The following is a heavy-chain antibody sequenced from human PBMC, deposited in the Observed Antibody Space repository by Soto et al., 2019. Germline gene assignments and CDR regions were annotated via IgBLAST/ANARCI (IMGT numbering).Heavy chain of an antibody. V-gene: IGHV4-30-2*05. D-gene: IGHD1-26*01. CDR2: IYHSGST. CDR1: GGSISSGGYS. CDR3: ARGTPGTLEWVPLDI. Sequence: SETLSLTCAVSGGSISSGGYSWSWIRQPPGKGLEWIGYIYHSGSTYYNPSLKSRVTISVDTSKNQFSLKLEDTAVYYCARGTPGTLEWVPLDIWGQGTLVTVSS. J-gene: IGHJ3*02.